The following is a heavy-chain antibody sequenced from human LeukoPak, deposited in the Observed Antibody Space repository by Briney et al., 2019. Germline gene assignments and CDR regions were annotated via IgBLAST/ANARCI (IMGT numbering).Heavy chain of an antibody. CDR3: ARGGLLWFGEFFYFDY. D-gene: IGHD3-10*01. J-gene: IGHJ4*02. Sequence: ASVKVSCKASGYTFTSYAMNWVRQAPGQGLEWMGWINTNTGNPTYAQGFTGRFVFSLDTSVSTAYLQISSLKAEDTAVYYCARGGLLWFGEFFYFDYWGQGTLVTVSS. V-gene: IGHV7-4-1*02. CDR1: GYTFTSYA. CDR2: INTNTGNP.